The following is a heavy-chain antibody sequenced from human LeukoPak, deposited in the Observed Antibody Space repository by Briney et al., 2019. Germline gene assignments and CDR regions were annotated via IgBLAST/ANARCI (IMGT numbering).Heavy chain of an antibody. V-gene: IGHV4-61*02. J-gene: IGHJ4*02. CDR2: IYTSGST. CDR3: AREFIAAAGKIDY. CDR1: GGSISSGSYY. Sequence: SETLSLTCTVSGGSISSGSYYWSWIRQPAGKGLEWIGRIYTSGSTNYNPSLKSRVTISVDTSKNQFSLKLSSVTAADTAVYYCAREFIAAAGKIDYWGQGTLVTVSS. D-gene: IGHD6-13*01.